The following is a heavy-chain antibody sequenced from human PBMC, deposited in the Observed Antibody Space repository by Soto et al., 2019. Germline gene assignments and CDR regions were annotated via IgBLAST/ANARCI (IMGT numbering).Heavy chain of an antibody. CDR3: ARRETSSPVDH. Sequence: SLQLSCKGSGYRFSSYWIAWVSRLPGKGLEWMGISYPGEFDTRSSPSFPGQVPISAEKYISTAYLQWRGLKASDSSLDYCARRETSSPVDHWDQETLGTVAS. CDR2: SYPGEFDT. V-gene: IGHV5-51*01. D-gene: IGHD6-19*01. J-gene: IGHJ4*02. CDR1: GYRFSSYW.